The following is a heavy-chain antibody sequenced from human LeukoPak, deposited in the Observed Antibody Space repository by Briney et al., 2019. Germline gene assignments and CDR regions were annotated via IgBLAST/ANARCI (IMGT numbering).Heavy chain of an antibody. CDR2: IRHDESKK. V-gene: IGHV3-30*02. CDR3: AKFSYGDYVA. CDR1: GFTFSKNG. D-gene: IGHD4-17*01. Sequence: PGGSLRLSCAASGFTFSKNGMHWVRQAPGKGLEWVAFIRHDESKKYYADSVKGRFTISRDNSKNTLSLQMNSLRADDTAVYYCAKFSYGDYVAWGQGTLVTVSS. J-gene: IGHJ5*02.